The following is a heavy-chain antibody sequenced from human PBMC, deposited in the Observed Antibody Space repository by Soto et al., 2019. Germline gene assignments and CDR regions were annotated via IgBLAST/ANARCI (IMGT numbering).Heavy chain of an antibody. CDR1: GFSLSTSGVG. J-gene: IGHJ3*02. CDR2: IYWDDDK. D-gene: IGHD3-9*01. CDR3: ARHIPSGYNDAFDI. Sequence: QITLKESGPTLVKPTQTLTLTCTFSGFSLSTSGVGVGWIRQSPGKALEWVTLIYWDDDKRYSPSLKSRITITKDTSKSQVVLTMSNMDPVDTGTYYCARHIPSGYNDAFDIWGQGTMVTVSS. V-gene: IGHV2-5*02.